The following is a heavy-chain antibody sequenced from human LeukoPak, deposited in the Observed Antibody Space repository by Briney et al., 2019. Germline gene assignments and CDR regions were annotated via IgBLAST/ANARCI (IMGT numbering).Heavy chain of an antibody. CDR1: GFTFNNYA. J-gene: IGHJ4*02. CDR2: ISSNGGST. V-gene: IGHV3-64*01. CDR3: ARRYCSGATCYYDY. D-gene: IGHD2-15*01. Sequence: GGSLRLSCAASGFTFNNYAMHWVRQAPGKGLEYVSSISSNGGSTYYGNSVKGRFTISRDNSKNTLYLQMGSLRAEDMAVYYCARRYCSGATCYYDYWGQGTLVAVSS.